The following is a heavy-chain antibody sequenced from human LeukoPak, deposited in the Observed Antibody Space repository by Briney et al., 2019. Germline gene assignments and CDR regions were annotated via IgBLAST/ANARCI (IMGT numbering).Heavy chain of an antibody. CDR2: MNPNSGNT. CDR3: ARDSIWYSSTRGWFDP. D-gene: IGHD6-13*01. V-gene: IGHV1-8*03. J-gene: IGHJ5*02. Sequence: ASVKVSCKASGGTFSSYAINWVRQATGQGLEWMGWMNPNSGNTGYAQKFQGRVTITRNTSISTAYMELSSLRSEDTAVYYCARDSIWYSSTRGWFDPWGQGTLVTVSS. CDR1: GGTFSSYA.